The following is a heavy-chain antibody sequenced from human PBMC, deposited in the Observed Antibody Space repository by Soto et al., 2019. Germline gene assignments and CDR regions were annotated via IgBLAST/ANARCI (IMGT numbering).Heavy chain of an antibody. CDR1: GGSITSYY. Sequence: SETLSLTCAVSGGSITSYYWSWIRQTPGKGLEWIGYIYHSGSTDYNPSLKSRVTISVDTPKNQFSLKLSSVTAADTAVYYCARDQLSSGLYVWFDPWGQGTLVTVSS. V-gene: IGHV4-59*12. CDR2: IYHSGST. CDR3: ARDQLSSGLYVWFDP. D-gene: IGHD6-25*01. J-gene: IGHJ5*02.